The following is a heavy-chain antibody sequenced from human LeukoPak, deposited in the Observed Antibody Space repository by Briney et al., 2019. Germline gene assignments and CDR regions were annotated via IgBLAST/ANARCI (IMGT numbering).Heavy chain of an antibody. CDR1: GYTFIFYY. V-gene: IGHV1-2*02. CDR2: INPNSGDT. D-gene: IGHD3-9*01. Sequence: GASVKVSCKASGYTFIFYYIHWVRQAPGQGLEWMGWINPNSGDTKYAQKFQGRVTMTTDTSTSTAYMELRSLRSDDTAVYYCARVLDDILTGYYSLQLYFDYWGQGTLVTASS. J-gene: IGHJ4*02. CDR3: ARVLDDILTGYYSLQLYFDY.